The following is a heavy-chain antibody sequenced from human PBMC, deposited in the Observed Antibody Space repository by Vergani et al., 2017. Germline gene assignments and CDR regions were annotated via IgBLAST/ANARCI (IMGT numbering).Heavy chain of an antibody. Sequence: EVQLVESGGGLVQPGGSLRLSCAASGFTFSSYWMSWVRQAPGKGLEWVANIKQDGSEKYYVDAVEGRFTISRDNAKNSLYLQMNSLRAEDTAVYYCARSIAAAWFDPWGQGTLVTVSS. V-gene: IGHV3-7*01. CDR1: GFTFSSYW. J-gene: IGHJ5*02. CDR3: ARSIAAAWFDP. CDR2: IKQDGSEK. D-gene: IGHD6-13*01.